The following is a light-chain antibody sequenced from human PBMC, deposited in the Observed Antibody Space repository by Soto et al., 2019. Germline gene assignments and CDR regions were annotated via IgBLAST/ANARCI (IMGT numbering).Light chain of an antibody. J-gene: IGKJ2*01. CDR2: AAS. CDR1: QSISSF. Sequence: DIQMTQSPSSLSASVGDRVTITCRASQSISSFLNWYQQKPGKAPNLLIYAASSLQSGVPSRFSGSGSGTDFTLTIISLQPEDFATYYCQQSYSNPRYTFGQGTKLEIK. V-gene: IGKV1-39*01. CDR3: QQSYSNPRYT.